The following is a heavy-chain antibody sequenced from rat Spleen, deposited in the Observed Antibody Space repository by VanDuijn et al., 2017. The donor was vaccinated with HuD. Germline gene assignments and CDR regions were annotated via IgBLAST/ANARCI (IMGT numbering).Heavy chain of an antibody. Sequence: EVQLVESGGGLVQPGRSLKLSCAVSGVTFSDYGMHWIRRAPAKGLEWVASSSPSGGSPDYRDSVKGRYTISRDNAKNSVYLQMDSLRSEDTAIYYCTTITGSGGYFDFWGPGTMVTVSS. V-gene: IGHV5-19*01. CDR3: TTITGSGGYFDF. CDR2: SSPSGGSP. CDR1: GVTFSDYG. J-gene: IGHJ1*01. D-gene: IGHD5-1*01.